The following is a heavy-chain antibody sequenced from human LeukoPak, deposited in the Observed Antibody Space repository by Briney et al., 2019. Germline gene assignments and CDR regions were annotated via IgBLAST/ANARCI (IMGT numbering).Heavy chain of an antibody. CDR1: GDSISTSNYY. Sequence: SETLSLTCTVSGDSISTSNYYWGWIRQPPGKGLEWIGSMYYSGSTYYNPSLRSRVTISVDTSKNLFSLMLSSVTAADTAVYYCARVDYNYVWGKYRHRWFDPWGQGTLVTVSS. J-gene: IGHJ5*02. V-gene: IGHV4-39*07. CDR2: MYYSGST. D-gene: IGHD3-16*02. CDR3: ARVDYNYVWGKYRHRWFDP.